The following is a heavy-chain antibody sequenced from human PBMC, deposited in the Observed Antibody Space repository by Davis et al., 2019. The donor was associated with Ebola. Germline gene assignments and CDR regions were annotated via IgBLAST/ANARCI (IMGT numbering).Heavy chain of an antibody. D-gene: IGHD3-16*01. J-gene: IGHJ4*02. Sequence: PSETLSLTCTVSGGPISSHYLNWIRQPPGKGLEWIGYTYNSGSTKYNPSLKSRVTISVDTSKKQFSLKLSSVTAADTAVYFCARHVSGELDYWGQGTLVTVSS. CDR3: ARHVSGELDY. CDR1: GGPISSHY. CDR2: TYNSGST. V-gene: IGHV4-59*08.